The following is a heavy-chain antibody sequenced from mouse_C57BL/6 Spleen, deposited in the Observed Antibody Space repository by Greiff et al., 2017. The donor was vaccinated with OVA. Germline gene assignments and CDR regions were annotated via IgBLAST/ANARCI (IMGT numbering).Heavy chain of an antibody. Sequence: EVKLMESGGCLVTPGGSLKLSCAASVFTFSDYGMHWVRQAPATGLEWVAYLSSGLSTIYYADTVKGRFPISRENAKNTLFLQMTSRRAEDTAMYYCATYEGDYGGQGTSVTVSA. D-gene: IGHD2-3*01. CDR2: LSSGLSTI. CDR3: ATYEGDY. J-gene: IGHJ4*01. V-gene: IGHV5-17*01. CDR1: VFTFSDYG.